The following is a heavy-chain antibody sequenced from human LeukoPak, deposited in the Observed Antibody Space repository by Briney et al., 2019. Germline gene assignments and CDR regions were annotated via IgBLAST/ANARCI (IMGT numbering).Heavy chain of an antibody. J-gene: IGHJ4*02. Sequence: GGSLRLSCAASGFTFSSYAMSWVRQAPGKGREWVSAISGSGGSTYYADSVKGRFTISRDNSKNTLYLQMNSLRAEDTAVYYCAKYGGYDWRPTDYWGQGTLVSVSS. V-gene: IGHV3-23*01. D-gene: IGHD5-12*01. CDR1: GFTFSSYA. CDR3: AKYGGYDWRPTDY. CDR2: ISGSGGST.